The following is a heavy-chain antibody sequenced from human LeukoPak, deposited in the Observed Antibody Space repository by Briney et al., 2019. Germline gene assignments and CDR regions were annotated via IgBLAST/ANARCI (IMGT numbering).Heavy chain of an antibody. J-gene: IGHJ4*02. V-gene: IGHV3-30*02. CDR3: AKGHCSGGSCYGSYFDY. CDR2: IRYDGSNQ. D-gene: IGHD2-15*01. Sequence: GGSQRLSCGASGFTFNTYGMHWVRQAPGKGLEWVAFIRYDGSNQYYEDSVKDRFTIFRDNSKSTLYLQMNSLRAEDTAVYYCAKGHCSGGSCYGSYFDYWGQGTLVTVSS. CDR1: GFTFNTYG.